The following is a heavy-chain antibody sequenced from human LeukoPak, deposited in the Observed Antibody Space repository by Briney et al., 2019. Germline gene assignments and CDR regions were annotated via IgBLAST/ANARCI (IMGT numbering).Heavy chain of an antibody. CDR1: GGSISDYF. Sequence: SETLSLTCTVSGGSISDYFWNWIRQPAGKGLEWIGRAHTSGSTNYNPSLKSRVTMSVDTSKNQFSLKLTSIIAADTAVYYCARGGFVYWSAPGGQETLVTVPS. V-gene: IGHV4-4*07. CDR3: ARGGFVYWSAP. CDR2: AHTSGST. J-gene: IGHJ5*02.